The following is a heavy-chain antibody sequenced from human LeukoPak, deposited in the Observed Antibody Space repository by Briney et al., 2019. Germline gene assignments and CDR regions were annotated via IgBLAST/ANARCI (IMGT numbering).Heavy chain of an antibody. CDR1: GITLSTYW. J-gene: IGHJ3*02. D-gene: IGHD2-15*01. Sequence: GGSLRLSCAASGITLSTYWMSWVRQAPGKGLEWVANIKQDGSEKNYVDSVKGRFTISRGNARNSLYLQMDSLRAEDTALYYCARGRLYWHIWGQGTMVTVSS. CDR2: IKQDGSEK. CDR3: ARGRLYWHI. V-gene: IGHV3-7*04.